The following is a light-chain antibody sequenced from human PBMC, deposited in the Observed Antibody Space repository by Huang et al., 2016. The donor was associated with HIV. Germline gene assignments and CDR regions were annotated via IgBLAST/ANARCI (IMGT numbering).Light chain of an antibody. CDR2: WAS. CDR1: QSVLYSSNNKNY. V-gene: IGKV4-1*01. CDR3: QQYYSTPPVT. Sequence: DIVMTQSPDSLAVSLGERATINCKSSQSVLYSSNNKNYLAWYQQKPGQPPKLLIYWASTRESGVLDRCSGSGSGTDFTLTISSLQAEDVAVYYCQQYYSTPPVTFGPGTKVDIK. J-gene: IGKJ3*01.